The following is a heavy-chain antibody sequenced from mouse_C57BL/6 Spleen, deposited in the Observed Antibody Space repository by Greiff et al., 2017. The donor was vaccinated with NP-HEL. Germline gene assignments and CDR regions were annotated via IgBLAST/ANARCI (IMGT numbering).Heavy chain of an antibody. Sequence: QVQLKQSGPELVKPGASVKLSCKASGYTFTSYDINWVKQRPGQGLEWIGWIYPRDGSTKSNEKFKGKATLTVATSSRPPYMHLLSLPSEGSAVYFCARYYYDYDAGDYYAMDYGGQGTSVTVSS. J-gene: IGHJ4*01. CDR2: IYPRDGST. V-gene: IGHV1-85*01. D-gene: IGHD2-4*01. CDR3: ARYYYDYDAGDYYAMDY. CDR1: GYTFTSYD.